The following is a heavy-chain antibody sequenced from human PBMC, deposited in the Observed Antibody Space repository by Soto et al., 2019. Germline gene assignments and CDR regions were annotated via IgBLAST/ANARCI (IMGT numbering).Heavy chain of an antibody. V-gene: IGHV3-11*01. Sequence: GGSLRLSCAASGFTFSDFYMSWIRQAPGKGLEWVSYVSSSGSTIYYADSVKGRFTISRDNAKNSLYLQMNSLRAEDTALYYCAKSTGGTANGMGVWGQGTTVTVSS. D-gene: IGHD2-8*02. CDR2: VSSSGSTI. J-gene: IGHJ6*02. CDR3: AKSTGGTANGMGV. CDR1: GFTFSDFY.